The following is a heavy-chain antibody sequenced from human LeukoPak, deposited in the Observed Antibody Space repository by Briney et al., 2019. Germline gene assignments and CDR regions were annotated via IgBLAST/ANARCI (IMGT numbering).Heavy chain of an antibody. J-gene: IGHJ4*02. CDR1: GGSISSYY. Sequence: SETLSLTCTISGGSISSYYWSWIRQPAGKGLEWIGRIYTSGSTNYNPSLKSRVTMSVDTSKNQFSLKLSSVTAADTAVYYCARQGLVQLERSRGYYFDYWGQGTLVTVSS. CDR2: IYTSGST. D-gene: IGHD1-1*01. CDR3: ARQGLVQLERSRGYYFDY. V-gene: IGHV4-4*07.